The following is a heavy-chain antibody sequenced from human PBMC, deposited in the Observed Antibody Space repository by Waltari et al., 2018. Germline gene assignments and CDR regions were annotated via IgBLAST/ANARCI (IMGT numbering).Heavy chain of an antibody. D-gene: IGHD6-6*01. V-gene: IGHV2-5*01. CDR3: AHKKEVPLVRKLGFDY. CDR2: IYWNDDK. J-gene: IGHJ4*02. CDR1: GFSLSTSGVG. Sequence: QITLKESGPTLVKPTQTLTLTCTFSGFSLSTSGVGVGWIRQPPGKALEWLALIYWNDDKRYSPSLKSRLTITKDTSKNQVVLTMTNMDPVDTATYYCAHKKEVPLVRKLGFDYWGQGTLVTVSS.